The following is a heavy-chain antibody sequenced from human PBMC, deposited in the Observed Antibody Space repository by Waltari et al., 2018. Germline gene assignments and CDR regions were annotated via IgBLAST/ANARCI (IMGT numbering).Heavy chain of an antibody. CDR3: ARDFWSGYYKSFAFDI. CDR2: IYHSGDT. V-gene: IGHV4-38-2*02. CDR1: GYSIISGTY. D-gene: IGHD3-3*01. J-gene: IGHJ3*02. Sequence: QVQLQESGPCLVKPSETLPLTCTVSGYSIISGTYWRRPRPPPGKGLEWIGSIYHSGDTYYNTSLNSRITISVDTSKNQISLKLSSVTAADTAVYYCARDFWSGYYKSFAFDIWGQGTMVTVSS.